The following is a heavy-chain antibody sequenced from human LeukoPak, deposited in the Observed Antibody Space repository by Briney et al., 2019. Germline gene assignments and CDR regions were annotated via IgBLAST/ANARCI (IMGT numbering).Heavy chain of an antibody. D-gene: IGHD2-2*01. CDR2: ISGSGGST. V-gene: IGHV3-23*01. CDR3: AKGYCSSTSCYFHYYGMDV. Sequence: GGSLRLSCAASGFTFSSYSMNWVRQAPGKGLEWVSAISGSGGSTYYADSVKGRFTISRDNSKNTLYVQMNSLRAEDTAVYYCAKGYCSSTSCYFHYYGMDVWGQGTTVTVSS. J-gene: IGHJ6*02. CDR1: GFTFSSYS.